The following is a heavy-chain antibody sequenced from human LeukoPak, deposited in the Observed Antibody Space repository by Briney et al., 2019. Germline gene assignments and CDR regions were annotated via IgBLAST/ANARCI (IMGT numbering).Heavy chain of an antibody. J-gene: IGHJ6*02. Sequence: SETLSLTCTVSGGSISSYYWSWIRQPPGKRLEWLGYIYYSGTTKYNPSLKSRVTISADTSKNQFSLKLSSVTAADTAVYYCAREVDPNYYGMDVWGQGTTVIVSS. V-gene: IGHV4-59*01. D-gene: IGHD5-12*01. CDR1: GGSISSYY. CDR2: IYYSGTT. CDR3: AREVDPNYYGMDV.